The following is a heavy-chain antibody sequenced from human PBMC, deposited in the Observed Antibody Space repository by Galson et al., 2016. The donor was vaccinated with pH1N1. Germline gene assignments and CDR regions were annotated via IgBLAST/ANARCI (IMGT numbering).Heavy chain of an antibody. Sequence: SGYTFTSYYMHWVRQAPGQGLEWMGIINPSGGSTSYAQKFRGRVTMTRDTSTSTVYMELSSLRSEDTAVYYCARSVVVVAARDYWGQGTLVTVSS. CDR2: INPSGGST. V-gene: IGHV1-46*03. CDR3: ARSVVVVAARDY. CDR1: GYTFTSYY. J-gene: IGHJ4*02. D-gene: IGHD2-15*01.